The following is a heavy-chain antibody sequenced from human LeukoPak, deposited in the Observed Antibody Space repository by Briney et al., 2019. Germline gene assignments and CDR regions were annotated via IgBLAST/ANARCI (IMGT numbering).Heavy chain of an antibody. CDR1: GGSFSGYY. CDR2: INHSGST. CDR3: ARERVISRSWYPNWYYFDY. V-gene: IGHV4-34*01. Sequence: SETLSLTCAVYGGSFSGYYWSWIRQPPGKGLEWIGEINHSGSTNYNPSLKSRVTISVDTSKNQFSLKLSSVTAADTAVYYCARERVISRSWYPNWYYFDYWGQGTLVTVSS. J-gene: IGHJ4*02. D-gene: IGHD6-13*01.